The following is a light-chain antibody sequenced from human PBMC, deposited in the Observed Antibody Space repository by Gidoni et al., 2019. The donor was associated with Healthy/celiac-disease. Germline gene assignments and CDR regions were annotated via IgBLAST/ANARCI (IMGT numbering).Light chain of an antibody. CDR1: SSNIGSNY. J-gene: IGLJ2*01. V-gene: IGLV1-47*01. Sequence: QSVLTQPPSASGTPGQSVTISCSGSSSNIGSNYVYWYQQLPGTAPKLLIYRNNQRPSGVPDRFSGSKSGTAASLAISGLRSEDEGDYYCAAWDDRMSGVVLGGGTKMTVL. CDR3: AAWDDRMSGVV. CDR2: RNN.